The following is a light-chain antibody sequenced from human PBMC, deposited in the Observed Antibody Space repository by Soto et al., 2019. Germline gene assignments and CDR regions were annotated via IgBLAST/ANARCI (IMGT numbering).Light chain of an antibody. CDR2: GAA. Sequence: DIPLTQSPSSLSAQVGDRVTITCGTSQNRNNFLSWYRQRPGEAPEFLIYGAAGLPGGVSTRFSGSGSVTAFTLPISGLQPEDSATYCCQQTFRTPPWTLGQGT. CDR1: QNRNNF. CDR3: QQTFRTPPWT. J-gene: IGKJ1*01. V-gene: IGKV1-39*01.